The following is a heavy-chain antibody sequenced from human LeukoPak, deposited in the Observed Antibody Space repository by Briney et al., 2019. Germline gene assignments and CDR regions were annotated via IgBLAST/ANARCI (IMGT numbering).Heavy chain of an antibody. D-gene: IGHD3-22*01. CDR3: ARGSYDSSDFEYFHH. Sequence: ASVKVSCKASGYTFTGNYMHWLRQAPGQGLQWMGWINPNSGGTNYAQKFLGRVTMTRDTSISTAYMELNRLRSDDTAVYYCARGSYDSSDFEYFHHWGQGTLVTVSS. CDR1: GYTFTGNY. CDR2: INPNSGGT. V-gene: IGHV1-2*02. J-gene: IGHJ1*01.